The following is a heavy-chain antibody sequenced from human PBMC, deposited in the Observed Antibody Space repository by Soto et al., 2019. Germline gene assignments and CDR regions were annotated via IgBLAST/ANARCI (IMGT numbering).Heavy chain of an antibody. J-gene: IGHJ5*02. CDR2: IYYSGST. CDR3: ARQYSSSWYYVNWFDP. Sequence: QLQLQESGPGLVKPSETLSLTCTVSGGSISSSSYYWGWIRQPPGKGLEWIGSIYYSGSTYYNPSLKSRVTISVDTSKNQFSLKLSSVTAADTAVYYCARQYSSSWYYVNWFDPWGQGTLVTVSS. V-gene: IGHV4-39*01. D-gene: IGHD6-13*01. CDR1: GGSISSSSYY.